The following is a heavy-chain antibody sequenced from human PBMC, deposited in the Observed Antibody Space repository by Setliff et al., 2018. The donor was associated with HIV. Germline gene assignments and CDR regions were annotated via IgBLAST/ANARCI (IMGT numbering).Heavy chain of an antibody. CDR3: ARDARDHFYGSGHIEK. J-gene: IGHJ4*02. CDR2: ISAYSGDT. D-gene: IGHD3-10*01. V-gene: IGHV1-18*01. Sequence: ASVKVSCKASGYTFTSYGFSWVRQAPGQGLQWMGWISAYSGDTRFAQEFQGRLTMTTDTSTNTAYMALGSLKSDDTAVYYCARDARDHFYGSGHIEKWGQGTQVTVSS. CDR1: GYTFTSYG.